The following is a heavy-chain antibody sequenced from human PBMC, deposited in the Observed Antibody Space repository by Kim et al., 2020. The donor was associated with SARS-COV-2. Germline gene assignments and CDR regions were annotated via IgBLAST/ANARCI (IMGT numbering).Heavy chain of an antibody. CDR1: GITSNTDA. J-gene: IGHJ4*02. Sequence: GESLRLSCVASGITSNTDAMSWVRQAPGKGLEWVSAISGNSGTTKYAGSVKGRFTISRDNSKNTLYLQMNSLRAEDTAIYYCAREPDYTNYAFDYWGQGTLVTVSS. D-gene: IGHD3-3*01. V-gene: IGHV3-23*01. CDR2: ISGNSGTT. CDR3: AREPDYTNYAFDY.